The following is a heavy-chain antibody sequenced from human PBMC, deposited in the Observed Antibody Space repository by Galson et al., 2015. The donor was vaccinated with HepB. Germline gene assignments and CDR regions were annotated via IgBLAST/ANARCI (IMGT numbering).Heavy chain of an antibody. CDR1: GFTFSSYS. D-gene: IGHD3-10*01. V-gene: IGHV3-48*02. CDR3: ARESDTMVWGVITDNYYYYYGMDV. CDR2: ISSSSSTI. Sequence: SLRLSCAASGFTFSSYSMNWVRQAPGKGLEWVSYISSSSSTIYYADSVKGRFTISRDNAKNSLYLQMNSLRDEDTAVYYCARESDTMVWGVITDNYYYYYGMDVWGQGTTVTVSS. J-gene: IGHJ6*02.